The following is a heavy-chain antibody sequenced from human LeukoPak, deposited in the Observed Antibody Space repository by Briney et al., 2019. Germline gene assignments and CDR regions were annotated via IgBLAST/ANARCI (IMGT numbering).Heavy chain of an antibody. CDR3: ARAEGVVPAAIRSPAGYYMDV. CDR1: GYTFTGYY. D-gene: IGHD2-2*02. CDR2: INPNSGGT. J-gene: IGHJ6*03. V-gene: IGHV1-2*02. Sequence: GASVKVSCKASGYTFTGYYMHWVRQAPGQGLEWMGWINPNSGGTNYAQKFQGRVTMTRDTSISTAYMELSSLRSEDTAVYYCARAEGVVPAAIRSPAGYYMDVWGKGTTVTVSS.